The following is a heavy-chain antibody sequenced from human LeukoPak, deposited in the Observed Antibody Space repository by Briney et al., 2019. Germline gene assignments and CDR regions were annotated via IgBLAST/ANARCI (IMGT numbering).Heavy chain of an antibody. V-gene: IGHV1-2*02. CDR3: ASRGYYYMDV. D-gene: IGHD3-10*01. J-gene: IGHJ6*03. CDR1: GYTFTGYY. CDR2: INPNNGGT. Sequence: ASVKVSCKASGYTFTGYYMHWVRQAPGQGLEGMGWINPNNGGTNYAQKFQGRGTMTRDTSITTVYMELSRLRSDDTAVYYCASRGYYYMDVWGKGTTVTVSS.